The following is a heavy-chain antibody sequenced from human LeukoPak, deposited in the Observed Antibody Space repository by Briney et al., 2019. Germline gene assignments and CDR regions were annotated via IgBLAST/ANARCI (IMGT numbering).Heavy chain of an antibody. D-gene: IGHD4-11*01. CDR3: ARVMLTTVLDY. V-gene: IGHV4-4*07. J-gene: IGHJ4*02. CDR2: IYTSGST. CDR1: GGSISNYY. Sequence: SETLPLACTVSGGSISNYYWGWIRQPAGKGLEWIGRIYTSGSTSYNPSLKSRLTMSLDTSKNQFSLQLRSVTAADTAVYYFARVMLTTVLDYGGQGTLVTVSS.